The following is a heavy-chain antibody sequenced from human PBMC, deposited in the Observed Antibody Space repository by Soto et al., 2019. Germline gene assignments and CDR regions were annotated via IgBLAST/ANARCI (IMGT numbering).Heavy chain of an antibody. J-gene: IGHJ5*02. D-gene: IGHD5-18*01. CDR2: ISYSGTT. CDR1: GDSISSNTNY. V-gene: IGHV4-30-4*01. CDR3: ARGRGYSYGLDP. Sequence: SETLSLTCTVSGDSISSNTNYWSWIRQPPGEGLEWIGLISYSGTTSYSPSLKSRVAISLDTSKNQFSLSLSSVTATDTAVHYCARGRGYSYGLDPWGQGTLVTVSS.